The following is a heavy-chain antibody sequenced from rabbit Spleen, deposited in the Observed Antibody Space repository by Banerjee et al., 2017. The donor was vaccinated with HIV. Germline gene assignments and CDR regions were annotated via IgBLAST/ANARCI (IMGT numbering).Heavy chain of an antibody. CDR1: GFGFSSYY. CDR2: IDPVFGST. D-gene: IGHD3-1*01. V-gene: IGHV1S7*01. CDR3: ARDLASVVGWNFCL. Sequence: QLVESGGGLVQPGGSLKLSCKASGFGFSSYYMNWVRQAPGKGLEWIGYIDPVFGSTYYATWVNGRFAISSHNAQNTLYLQLDSLTTADTATYFCARDLASVVGWNFCLWGQGTLGTVS. J-gene: IGHJ4*01.